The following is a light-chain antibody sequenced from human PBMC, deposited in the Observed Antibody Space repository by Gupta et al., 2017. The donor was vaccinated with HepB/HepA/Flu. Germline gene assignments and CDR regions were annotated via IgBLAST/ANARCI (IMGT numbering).Light chain of an antibody. V-gene: IGKV1-39*01. J-gene: IGKJ4*01. CDR1: QSISSY. CDR2: AAS. Sequence: DIQMTQSPSSLSASVGDRVTITCRASQSISSYLNWYQQKPGKAPELLIYAASTLQTGVPSRFSGSGSGTDFTLTVSRLQPEDIATYYCQETDDTPRTFGGGTKVEIK. CDR3: QETDDTPRT.